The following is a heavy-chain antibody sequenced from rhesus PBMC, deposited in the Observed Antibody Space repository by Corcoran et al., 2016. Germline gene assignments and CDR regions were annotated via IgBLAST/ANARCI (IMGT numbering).Heavy chain of an antibody. CDR2: CSVSGGST. D-gene: IGHD3-34*01. Sequence: QLQLQESGPGLVKPSETLSLTCAVSGGSISSNYWSWIRQPPGKGLEWIGSCSVSGGSTDYNPSLTSRVTISKDTSKNQFSLKLSSGTAADTAVYYCAGTGVINTDFDYWGQGVLVTVSS. CDR1: GGSISSNY. CDR3: AGTGVINTDFDY. J-gene: IGHJ4*01. V-gene: IGHV4-173*01.